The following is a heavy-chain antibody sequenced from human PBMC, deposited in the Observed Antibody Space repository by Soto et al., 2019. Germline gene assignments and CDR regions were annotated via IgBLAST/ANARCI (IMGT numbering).Heavy chain of an antibody. CDR2: IKQDGSEK. Sequence: GGSLRLSCAASGFTFSSYWMSWVRQAPGKGLEWVANIKQDGSEKYYVDSVKGRFTISRDNAKNSLYLQMNSLRAEDTAVYYCARVPGSDFSSSWYNYYYYYYMDVWGKGTTVTVSS. CDR3: ARVPGSDFSSSWYNYYYYYYMDV. D-gene: IGHD6-13*01. V-gene: IGHV3-7*03. CDR1: GFTFSSYW. J-gene: IGHJ6*03.